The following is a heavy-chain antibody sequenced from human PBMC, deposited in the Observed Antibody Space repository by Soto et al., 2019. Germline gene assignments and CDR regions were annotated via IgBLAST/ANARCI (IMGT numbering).Heavy chain of an antibody. CDR2: INPNSGGT. J-gene: IGHJ4*02. Sequence: QVQLVQSGAEVRKPGASVKVSCKASGYTFSDYYIHWVRQAPGQGLEWMGWINPNSGGTKYAPKFQGGVTMTREPSITTAYMELSRLRSGDTAVYYCAREPATAKPEGVDFWGQGTLVTVSS. CDR3: AREPATAKPEGVDF. D-gene: IGHD1-1*01. V-gene: IGHV1-2*02. CDR1: GYTFSDYY.